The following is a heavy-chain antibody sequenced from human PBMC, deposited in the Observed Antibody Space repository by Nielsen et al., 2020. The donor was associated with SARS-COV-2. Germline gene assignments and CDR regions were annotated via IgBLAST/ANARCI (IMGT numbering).Heavy chain of an antibody. D-gene: IGHD4-17*01. CDR1: GFTFDDYG. CDR2: INWNGGST. CDR3: ASVPYGDYDLARYGMDV. V-gene: IGHV3-20*01. Sequence: GESLKISCAASGFTFDDYGMSWVRQAPRKGLGWVSGINWNGGSTGYADSVKGRFNISRDNAKNSLYLQMNSLRAEDTALYHCASVPYGDYDLARYGMDVWGQGTTVTVSS. J-gene: IGHJ6*02.